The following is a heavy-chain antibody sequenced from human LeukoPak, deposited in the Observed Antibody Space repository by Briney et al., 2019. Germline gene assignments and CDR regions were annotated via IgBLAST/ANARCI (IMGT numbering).Heavy chain of an antibody. Sequence: GGSLRLSCAASGFTFSSYAMHWVRQAPGKGLEWVAVISYDGSNKYYADSVKGRFTISRDNSKNTLYLQMNSLRAEDTAVYYCASPSYYYDSSGYYPDYWGQGTLVTVSS. CDR1: GFTFSSYA. D-gene: IGHD3-22*01. CDR2: ISYDGSNK. V-gene: IGHV3-30*04. CDR3: ASPSYYYDSSGYYPDY. J-gene: IGHJ4*02.